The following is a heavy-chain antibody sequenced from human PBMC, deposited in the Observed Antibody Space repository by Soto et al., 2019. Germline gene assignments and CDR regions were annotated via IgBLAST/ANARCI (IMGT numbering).Heavy chain of an antibody. CDR1: GYTFTGYY. CDR2: INPNSGGT. CDR3: AREILEVRYLEWLPPIPYGMDV. V-gene: IGHV1-2*04. Sequence: ASVKVSCKASGYTFTGYYMHWARQAPGQGLEWMGWINPNSGGTNYAQKFQGWVTMTRDTSISTAYMELSRLRSDDTAVYYCAREILEVRYLEWLPPIPYGMDVWGQGTTVTVSS. J-gene: IGHJ6*02. D-gene: IGHD3-3*01.